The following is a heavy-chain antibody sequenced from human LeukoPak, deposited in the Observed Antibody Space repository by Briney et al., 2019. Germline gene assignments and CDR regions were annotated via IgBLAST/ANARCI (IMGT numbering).Heavy chain of an antibody. CDR3: VGDPGDY. V-gene: IGHV3-74*03. D-gene: IGHD3-16*01. CDR1: GFTFSGQW. CDR2: VNHDGSGT. J-gene: IGHJ4*02. Sequence: GGSLRLSCAASGFTFSGQWMHWVRQAPGKGLVWVSRVNHDGSGTKYADFVKGRFTISRDNAKNTLYLQMNSLSTEDTAVYYCVGDPGDYWGQGTLVSVSS.